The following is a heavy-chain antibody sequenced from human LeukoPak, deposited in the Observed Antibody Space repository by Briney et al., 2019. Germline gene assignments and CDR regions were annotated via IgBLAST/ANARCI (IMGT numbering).Heavy chain of an antibody. J-gene: IGHJ4*02. CDR1: GFTFSSYS. CDR3: AKGASRPQIGYCTNGVCQNFDY. D-gene: IGHD2-8*01. V-gene: IGHV3-21*04. Sequence: GGSLRLSCAASGFTFSSYSMNWVRQAPGKGLEWVSSISSSSSYIYYADSVKGRFTISRDNSKNTLYLQMNSLRAEDTAVYYCAKGASRPQIGYCTNGVCQNFDYWGQGTLVTVSS. CDR2: ISSSSSYI.